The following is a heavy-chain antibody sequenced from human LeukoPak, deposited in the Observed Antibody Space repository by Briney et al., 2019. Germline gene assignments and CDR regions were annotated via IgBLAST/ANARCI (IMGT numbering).Heavy chain of an antibody. CDR1: GASINSGSYY. CDR3: ARAPLPLPFKGNFFDP. CDR2: IYASGNT. Sequence: SETLSLTCTVSGASINSGSYYWPWIRQPAGKGLEWIGRIYASGNTDYSPSLKSRLTISLDTSKNQFSLKLSSVTAADTAVYYCARAPLPLPFKGNFFDPWGQGTLVTVSS. J-gene: IGHJ5*02. V-gene: IGHV4-61*02.